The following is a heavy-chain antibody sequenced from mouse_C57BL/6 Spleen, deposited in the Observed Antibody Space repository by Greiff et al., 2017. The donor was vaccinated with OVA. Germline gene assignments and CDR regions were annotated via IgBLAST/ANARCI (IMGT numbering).Heavy chain of an antibody. Sequence: QVQLQQPGAELVKPGASVKLSCKASGYTFTSYWMHWVKQRPGQGLEWIGMIHPNSGSTNYNEKFKSKATLTVDKSSSTAYMQLSSLTSEDSAVYYCARGVDYYGYYREDYYAMDYWGQGTSVTVSS. CDR1: GYTFTSYW. V-gene: IGHV1-64*01. CDR2: IHPNSGST. CDR3: ARGVDYYGYYREDYYAMDY. D-gene: IGHD2-3*01. J-gene: IGHJ4*01.